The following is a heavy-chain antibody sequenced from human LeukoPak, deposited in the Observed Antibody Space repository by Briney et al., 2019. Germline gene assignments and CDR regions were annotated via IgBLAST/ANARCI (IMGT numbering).Heavy chain of an antibody. CDR3: ARDQGGGNYYYYYMGV. J-gene: IGHJ6*03. CDR2: IIPIFGTA. V-gene: IGHV1-69*06. D-gene: IGHD4-23*01. Sequence: SVKVSCKASGGTFSSYAISWVRQAPGQGLEWMGGIIPIFGTANYAQKFQGRVTITADKSTSTAYMELSSLRSEDTAVYYCARDQGGGNYYYYYMGVWGKGTTVTVSS. CDR1: GGTFSSYA.